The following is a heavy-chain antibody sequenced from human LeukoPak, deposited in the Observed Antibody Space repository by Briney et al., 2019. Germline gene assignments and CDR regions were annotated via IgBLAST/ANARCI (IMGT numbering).Heavy chain of an antibody. V-gene: IGHV1-18*01. CDR1: GYTFTSYG. D-gene: IGHD6-19*01. J-gene: IGHJ5*02. CDR3: ARSIAVAGKTGWFDP. CDR2: ISAYNGNT. Sequence: ASVKVSCKASGYTFTSYGISWVRRAPGQGLEWMGWISAYNGNTNYAQKLQGRVTMTTDTSTSTAYMELRSLRSDDTAVYYCARSIAVAGKTGWFDPWGQGTLVTVSS.